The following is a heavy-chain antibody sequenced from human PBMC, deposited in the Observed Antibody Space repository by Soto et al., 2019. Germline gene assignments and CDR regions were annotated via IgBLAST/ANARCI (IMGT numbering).Heavy chain of an antibody. J-gene: IGHJ4*02. V-gene: IGHV4-59*01. D-gene: IGHD3-22*01. Sequence: SETLSLTCTASCDSISTFYWGWMRQSPGKELEWIGYVYYTGSTNYNPSLKSRVTISVDGSKNQFSLKLTSANAADTAVYYCARGRTVRNYADDSSDYFYFFDYWGQGTQVTVSS. CDR2: VYYTGST. CDR1: CDSISTFY. CDR3: ARGRTVRNYADDSSDYFYFFDY.